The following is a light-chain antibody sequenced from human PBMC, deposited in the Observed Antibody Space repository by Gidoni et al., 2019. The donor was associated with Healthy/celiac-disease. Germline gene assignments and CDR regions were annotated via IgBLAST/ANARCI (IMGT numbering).Light chain of an antibody. J-gene: IGLJ2*01. CDR1: SSDVGGYNY. CDR2: EVS. Sequence: SALTQPASVSGSPGQSITISCTGTSSDVGGYNYVSWYPQQPGKAPKLMIYEVSNRPSGVSNRFSGSKSGNTASLTISGLQAEDEADYYCSSYTSSSPVFGGGTKLTVL. CDR3: SSYTSSSPV. V-gene: IGLV2-14*01.